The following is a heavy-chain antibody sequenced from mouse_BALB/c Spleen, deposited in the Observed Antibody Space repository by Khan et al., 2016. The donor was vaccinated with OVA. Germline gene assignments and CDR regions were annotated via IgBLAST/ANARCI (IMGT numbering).Heavy chain of an antibody. J-gene: IGHJ4*01. V-gene: IGHV1-18*01. CDR1: GYKFTEYT. Sequence: EVQLQESGPELVKPGASVKISCKTSGYKFTEYTLHWVKQSHGKSLEWIGVINPKNGVTSYNQKFKGKATLTVDKSSSTAYMEFRSLTSEDSAVYNEARDARRYWGQGTSVTVSS. CDR2: INPKNGVT. CDR3: ARDARRY.